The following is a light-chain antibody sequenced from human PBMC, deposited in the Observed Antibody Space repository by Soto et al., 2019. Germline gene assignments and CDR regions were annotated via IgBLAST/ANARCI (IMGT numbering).Light chain of an antibody. Sequence: EIVMTQSPATLSVSPGERATLSCRASQSVSSSLAWYQQKPGQAPRLLIYGASTRATGIPARFSGSGSGTEFTLTISSLQSEDFAVYYCQQYNYWPNTFGQGTKLEIK. V-gene: IGKV3-15*01. CDR2: GAS. J-gene: IGKJ2*01. CDR3: QQYNYWPNT. CDR1: QSVSSS.